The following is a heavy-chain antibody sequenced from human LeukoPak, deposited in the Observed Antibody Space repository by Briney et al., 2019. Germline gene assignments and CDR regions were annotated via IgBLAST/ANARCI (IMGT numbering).Heavy chain of an antibody. CDR1: GGSISSYY. V-gene: IGHV4-4*07. Sequence: PSETLSLTCTVSGGSISSYYWSWIRQPAGKGLEWIGHIYNSGSTNYNPSLKSRVTISVDTSKNQFSLKLSSVTAADTAVYYCSTDRESPSWSASSAFDIWGKGPMVTVSS. CDR2: IYNSGST. CDR3: STDRESPSWSASSAFDI. J-gene: IGHJ3*02. D-gene: IGHD6-13*01.